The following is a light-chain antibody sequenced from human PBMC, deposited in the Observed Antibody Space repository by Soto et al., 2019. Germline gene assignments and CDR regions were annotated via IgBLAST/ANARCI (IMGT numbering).Light chain of an antibody. J-gene: IGKJ1*01. Sequence: PGERATLSCRASQSVSSNYLAWYQQKPGQTPKVLIYRASTRATGIPDRFSGSGSGTDFTLTISRLEAEDFAVYYCQQYGSSPRTFGQGTKVEIK. CDR3: QQYGSSPRT. CDR1: QSVSSNY. CDR2: RAS. V-gene: IGKV3-20*01.